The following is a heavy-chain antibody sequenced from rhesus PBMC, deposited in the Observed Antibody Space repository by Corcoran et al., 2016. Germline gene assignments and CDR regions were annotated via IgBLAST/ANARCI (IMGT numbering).Heavy chain of an antibody. Sequence: QVQLQESGPGVVKPSETLSLTCAVSGGTISSGYNYCRWIRQPPGKGLEWSGGLYRNSDRTNYNPTHKRRVTMSKDTSKNQFSLKLSSVTATDTAVYYCARGYWDFDYWGQGVLVTVSS. CDR1: GGTISSGYNY. CDR3: ARGYWDFDY. D-gene: IGHD3-34*01. J-gene: IGHJ4*01. V-gene: IGHV4S12*01. CDR2: LYRNSDRT.